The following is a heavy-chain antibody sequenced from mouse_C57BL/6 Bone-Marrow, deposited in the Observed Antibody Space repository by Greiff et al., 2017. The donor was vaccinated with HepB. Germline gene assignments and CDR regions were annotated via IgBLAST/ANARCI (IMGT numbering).Heavy chain of an antibody. CDR1: GYTFTSYW. CDR2: IYPSDSET. CDR3: ARSIYYYGSSFYY. D-gene: IGHD1-1*01. V-gene: IGHV1-61*01. J-gene: IGHJ2*01. Sequence: QVQLQQPGAELVRPGSSVKLSCKASGYTFTSYWMDWVKQRPGQGLEWIGNIYPSDSETHYNQKFKDKATLTVDKSSSTAYMQLSSLTSEDSAVYYCARSIYYYGSSFYYWGQGTTLTVSS.